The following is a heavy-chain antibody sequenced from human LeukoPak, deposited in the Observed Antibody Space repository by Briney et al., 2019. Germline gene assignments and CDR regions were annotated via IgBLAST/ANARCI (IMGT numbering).Heavy chain of an antibody. V-gene: IGHV1-69-2*01. CDR3: ATDGSQDYDFWSGYIY. J-gene: IGHJ4*02. D-gene: IGHD3-3*01. Sequence: ASVKVSCKVSGYTFTDYYMHWVRQAPGKGLEWMGLVNPEDGETIYAEQFQGRVTITADTSTDTAYMELSSLRSEDTAVYYCATDGSQDYDFWSGYIYWGQGTLVTVSS. CDR1: GYTFTDYY. CDR2: VNPEDGET.